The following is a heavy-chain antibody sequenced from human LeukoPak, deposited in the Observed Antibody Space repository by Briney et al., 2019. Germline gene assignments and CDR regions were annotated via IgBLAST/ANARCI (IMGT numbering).Heavy chain of an antibody. J-gene: IGHJ1*01. CDR3: TRHLIVGAIRYFQH. D-gene: IGHD1-26*01. V-gene: IGHV3-73*01. CDR1: GFTFSSYW. Sequence: PGGSLRLSCAASGFTFSSYWMHWVRQASGKGLEWVGRIRSKANSYATAYAASVKGRFTISRDDSKNTAYLQMNSLKTEDTAVYYCTRHLIVGAIRYFQHWGQGTLVTVSS. CDR2: IRSKANSYAT.